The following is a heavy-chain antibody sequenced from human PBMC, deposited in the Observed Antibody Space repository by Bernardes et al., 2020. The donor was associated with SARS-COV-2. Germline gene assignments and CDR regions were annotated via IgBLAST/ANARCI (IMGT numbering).Heavy chain of an antibody. V-gene: IGHV3-21*01. J-gene: IGHJ5*02. CDR1: GFTFSTYS. CDR2: ISSSSSYI. D-gene: IGHD2-2*01. Sequence: GGSLRLSCAASGFTFSTYSMNWVRQAPGKGLEWVSSISSSSSYIYYADSVKGRFTISRDNAKNALYLQMNSLRAEDTAVYYCARGMADIVVVPPGFDPWGQGTLVTVSS. CDR3: ARGMADIVVVPPGFDP.